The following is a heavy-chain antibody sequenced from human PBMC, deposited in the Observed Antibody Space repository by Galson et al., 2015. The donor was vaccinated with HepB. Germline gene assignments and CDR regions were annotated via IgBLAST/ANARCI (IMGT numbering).Heavy chain of an antibody. V-gene: IGHV1-18*01. CDR2: ISAYNGDT. CDR1: GYTFTSYG. J-gene: IGHJ4*02. CDR3: ARDPRVMVTTFGY. Sequence: SVKVSCKASGYTFTSYGITWVRQAPGQGLEWLGWISAYNGDTKDAQKLQGRVTMTTDTSTSAVYMELRGLRSDDTAVYYCARDPRVMVTTFGYWGQGTLVTVSS. D-gene: IGHD4-17*01.